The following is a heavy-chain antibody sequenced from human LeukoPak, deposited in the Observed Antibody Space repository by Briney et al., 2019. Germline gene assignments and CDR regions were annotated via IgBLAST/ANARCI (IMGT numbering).Heavy chain of an antibody. V-gene: IGHV4-59*08. CDR1: GGSISHYF. CDR2: IYYSGST. D-gene: IGHD6-19*01. CDR3: AKTVAGYWYFDL. J-gene: IGHJ2*01. Sequence: SETLSLTCTVSGGSISHYFWSWIRQPPGKALEWIGYIYYSGSTNYNPSLKSRVTISVDTSKNQFPLKLSSVTAADTAVYYCAKTVAGYWYFDLWGRGTLVTVSS.